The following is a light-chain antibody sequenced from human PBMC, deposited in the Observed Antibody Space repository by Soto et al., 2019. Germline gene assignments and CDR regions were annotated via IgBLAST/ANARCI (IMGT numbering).Light chain of an antibody. CDR2: DSS. J-gene: IGKJ1*01. CDR1: QSISTW. V-gene: IGKV1-5*01. CDR3: QQYNSYST. Sequence: DFQVTQAPSTRSASLGDRVTITFRASQSISTWLAWYQQKPGKAPKLLIYDSSSLESGVPSRFSGSGSGTEFTLTISSLQPEDFASYYCQQYNSYSTFGQGTKVDIK.